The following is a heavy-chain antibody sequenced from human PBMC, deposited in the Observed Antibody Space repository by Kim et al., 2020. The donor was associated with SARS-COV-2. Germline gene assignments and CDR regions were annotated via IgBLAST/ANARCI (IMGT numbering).Heavy chain of an antibody. V-gene: IGHV3-33*01. J-gene: IGHJ6*02. Sequence: KNYPDPGKGRFTISRDNSKNTLYLKMNSLRAEDTAVYYCARDLSGYYGMDVWGQGTTVTVSS. CDR2: K. D-gene: IGHD3-10*01. CDR3: ARDLSGYYGMDV.